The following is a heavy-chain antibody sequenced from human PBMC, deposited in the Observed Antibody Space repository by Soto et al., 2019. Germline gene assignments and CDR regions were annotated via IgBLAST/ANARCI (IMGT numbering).Heavy chain of an antibody. Sequence: SETLSLTCTVSGGSISGYYWTWIRQPPGRGLAYIGDIFYTGSTNYNPSLESRVSISVEAAKNQFSLKLTSVTAADTAVYYCARVTTGYLDYWGQGTLVTVSS. CDR2: IFYTGST. D-gene: IGHD3-9*01. V-gene: IGHV4-59*01. CDR3: ARVTTGYLDY. CDR1: GGSISGYY. J-gene: IGHJ4*02.